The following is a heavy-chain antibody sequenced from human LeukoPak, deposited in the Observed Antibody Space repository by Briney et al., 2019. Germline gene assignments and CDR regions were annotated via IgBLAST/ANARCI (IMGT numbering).Heavy chain of an antibody. CDR1: GFTFSSYG. Sequence: GGSLRLSCAASGFTFSSYGIHWVRQASGKGLEWVAFIRYDGSNKYYADSVKGRFTISRDNSKLYLQMNSLRPEDTAVYYCARESESYDSSGSTFKYWGQGTLVTVSS. CDR2: IRYDGSNK. V-gene: IGHV3-30*02. CDR3: ARESESYDSSGSTFKY. J-gene: IGHJ4*02. D-gene: IGHD3-22*01.